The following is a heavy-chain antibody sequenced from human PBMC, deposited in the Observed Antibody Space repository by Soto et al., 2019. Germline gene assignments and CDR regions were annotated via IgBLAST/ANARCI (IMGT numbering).Heavy chain of an antibody. J-gene: IGHJ4*02. Sequence: SETLSLTCAVSGGSISSGGYSWSWIRQPPGKGLEWIGYIYYSGSTYYNPSLKSRVTISVDTSKNQFSLKLSSVTAADTAVYYCARHASGWYSRFDYWGQGTQVTVSS. V-gene: IGHV4-30-2*03. CDR1: GGSISSGGYS. CDR3: ARHASGWYSRFDY. CDR2: IYYSGST. D-gene: IGHD6-19*01.